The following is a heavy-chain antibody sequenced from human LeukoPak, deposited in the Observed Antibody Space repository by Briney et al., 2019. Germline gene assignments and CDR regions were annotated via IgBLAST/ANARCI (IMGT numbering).Heavy chain of an antibody. J-gene: IGHJ4*02. V-gene: IGHV4-4*07. Sequence: SETLSLTCTVSGGSISSYYWSWIRHPAGKGLEWIGRNYTSGTTHYNPSIKSRVTMSADTSKNQFSLKLSSVTAADTAVYCCARTPFAYYDSSGYPFDYWGQGTLVTVSS. CDR1: GGSISSYY. CDR3: ARTPFAYYDSSGYPFDY. CDR2: NYTSGTT. D-gene: IGHD3-22*01.